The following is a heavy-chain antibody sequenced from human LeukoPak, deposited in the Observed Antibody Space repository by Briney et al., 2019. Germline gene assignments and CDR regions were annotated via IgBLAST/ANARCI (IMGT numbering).Heavy chain of an antibody. CDR2: ISYDGYNK. CDR1: GFTFSSYS. CDR3: ARKVSGARAIDY. D-gene: IGHD1-14*01. V-gene: IGHV3-30-3*01. Sequence: GGSLRLSCAASGFTFSSYSIHWVHQAPGQGLEWVALISYDGYNKYYADSVKGRFTISRDDSKNTLYLQMNSLRADGTAVYYCARKVSGARAIDYWGQGTLVTVSS. J-gene: IGHJ4*02.